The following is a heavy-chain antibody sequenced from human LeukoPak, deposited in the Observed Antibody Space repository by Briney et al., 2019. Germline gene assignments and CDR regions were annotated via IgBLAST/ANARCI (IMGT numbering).Heavy chain of an antibody. CDR2: IVVGSGNT. V-gene: IGHV1-58*01. CDR3: AKVFSSYYDSSGIDY. CDR1: GFTFTSSA. Sequence: GTSVKVSCKASGFTFTSSAVQWVRQARGQGLEWIGWIVVGSGNTNYAQKFQERVNINRDMSTSTAYMELSSLRAEDTAVYYCAKVFSSYYDSSGIDYWGQGTLVTVSS. D-gene: IGHD3-22*01. J-gene: IGHJ4*02.